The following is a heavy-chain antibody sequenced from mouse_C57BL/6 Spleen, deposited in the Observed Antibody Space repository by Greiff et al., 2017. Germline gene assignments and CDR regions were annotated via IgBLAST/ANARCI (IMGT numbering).Heavy chain of an antibody. Sequence: QVQLQQPGAELVMPGASVKLSCKASGYTFTSYWMHWVKQRPGQGLEWIGEIDPSDSYTNYNQKFKGKSTLTVDKSSSTAYMQLSSLTSEDSAVYYCARWDDEGLYFDVWGTGTTVTVAS. D-gene: IGHD3-3*01. CDR1: GYTFTSYW. V-gene: IGHV1-69*01. CDR3: ARWDDEGLYFDV. CDR2: IDPSDSYT. J-gene: IGHJ1*03.